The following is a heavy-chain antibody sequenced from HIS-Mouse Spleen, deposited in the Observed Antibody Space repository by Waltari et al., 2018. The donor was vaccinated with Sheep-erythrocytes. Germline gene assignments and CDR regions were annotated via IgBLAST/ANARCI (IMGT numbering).Heavy chain of an antibody. J-gene: IGHJ4*02. CDR2: IYYSGGT. V-gene: IGHV4-39*01. D-gene: IGHD3-22*01. Sequence: QLQLQESGPGLVKPSETLSLTCTVSGGSISSSSYYWGWIRQPPGKGLEWIGSIYYSGGTYYNPSLKSGVTISVDTSKNQFSLKLSSVTAADTAVYYCARLYYYDSSGYYFDYWGQGTLVTVSS. CDR1: GGSISSSSYY. CDR3: ARLYYYDSSGYYFDY.